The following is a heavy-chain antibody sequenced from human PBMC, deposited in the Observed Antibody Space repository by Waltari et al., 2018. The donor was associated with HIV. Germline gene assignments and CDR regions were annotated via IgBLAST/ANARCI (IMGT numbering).Heavy chain of an antibody. V-gene: IGHV4-39*01. CDR3: ARHSLVHSYGMDV. CDR1: GGSISSRNYY. J-gene: IGHJ6*02. Sequence: QLQLQESGPGLVKPSETLSLTCTVSGGSISSRNYYWGWLRQPPGKGPGGIGIIYCGGSAYYNPSLKSRVTISVDTSKNQFSLKLSSVTAADTAVYYCARHSLVHSYGMDVWGQGTTVTVSS. CDR2: IYCGGSA. D-gene: IGHD3-10*01.